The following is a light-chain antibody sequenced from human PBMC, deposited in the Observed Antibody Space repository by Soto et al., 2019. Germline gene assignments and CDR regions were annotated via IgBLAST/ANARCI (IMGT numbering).Light chain of an antibody. Sequence: DIQMTQSPSSLSASVGDSVTITCRASQGVSAYLLWYQQTLGKAPKLLIYAASNFLSGVPSRFSGSGSRTNFTLTISSLKPEDFATYYWQKSYKTPHTFGQGTKLETK. CDR3: QKSYKTPHT. V-gene: IGKV1-39*01. CDR1: QGVSAY. CDR2: AAS. J-gene: IGKJ2*01.